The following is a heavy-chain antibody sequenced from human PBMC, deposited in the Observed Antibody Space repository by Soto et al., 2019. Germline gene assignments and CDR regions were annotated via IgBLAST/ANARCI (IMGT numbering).Heavy chain of an antibody. Sequence: SETLSLTCTVSGGSVRSGSYYWSWIRQPPGKGLEWIGYIYYSGSTNYNPSLKSRVTISVDTSKNQFSLKLSSVTAADTAVYYCACALYCSGGSCSFDPWGQGTPVTVSS. CDR1: GGSVRSGSYY. D-gene: IGHD2-15*01. V-gene: IGHV4-61*01. CDR2: IYYSGST. J-gene: IGHJ5*02. CDR3: ACALYCSGGSCSFDP.